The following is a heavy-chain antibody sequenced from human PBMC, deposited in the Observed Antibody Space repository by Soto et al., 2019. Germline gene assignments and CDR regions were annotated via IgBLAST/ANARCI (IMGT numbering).Heavy chain of an antibody. Sequence: PGGSLRLSCAASGFTFSNYAMSWVRQAPGKGLEWVSAIRGSDTTTHYADSVKGRFTVSRDNSKNTLYLQMNSLRAEDTAVYNCAKEPVGPDWYFDLWGRGTLVTVSS. CDR3: AKEPVGPDWYFDL. CDR1: GFTFSNYA. V-gene: IGHV3-23*01. J-gene: IGHJ2*01. CDR2: IRGSDTTT.